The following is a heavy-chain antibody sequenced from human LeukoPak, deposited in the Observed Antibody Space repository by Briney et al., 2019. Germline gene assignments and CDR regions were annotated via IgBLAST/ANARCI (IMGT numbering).Heavy chain of an antibody. CDR2: IYYSGST. Sequence: SETLSLTCTVSGGSISSYYWSWIRQPPGKGLEWTGYIYYSGSTNYNPSLKSRVTISVDTSKNQFSLKLSSVTAADTAVYYCARGRSCSSTSCYFNYYYYYMDVWGKGTTVTVSS. V-gene: IGHV4-59*12. D-gene: IGHD2-2*01. CDR1: GGSISSYY. J-gene: IGHJ6*03. CDR3: ARGRSCSSTSCYFNYYYYYMDV.